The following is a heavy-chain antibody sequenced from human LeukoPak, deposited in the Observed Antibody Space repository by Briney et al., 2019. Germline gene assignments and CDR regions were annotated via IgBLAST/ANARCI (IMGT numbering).Heavy chain of an antibody. CDR1: GFTFSSYS. CDR2: ISSSSSYI. J-gene: IGHJ3*02. CDR3: ASIYYDSSGYYYGDDDAFDI. Sequence: GGSLRLSCAASGFTFSSYSMNWVRQAPGKGLEWVSSISSSSSYIYYADSVKGRFTISRDNAKNSLYLQMNSLRAEDTAVYYCASIYYDSSGYYYGDDDAFDIWGQGTMVTVSS. D-gene: IGHD3-22*01. V-gene: IGHV3-21*01.